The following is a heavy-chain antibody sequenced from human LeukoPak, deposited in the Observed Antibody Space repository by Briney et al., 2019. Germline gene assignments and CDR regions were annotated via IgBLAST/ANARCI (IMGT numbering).Heavy chain of an antibody. D-gene: IGHD3-10*01. V-gene: IGHV3-30*02. CDR2: IRYDGSTT. Sequence: GGSLRLSCAASGFTFSYYDMHWVRQAPGKGLEWVAFIRYDGSTTFYADSMKGRFTISRYNSKNALYLQMNSLRPEDTAVYYCVKRTKSGSGTFPLDPWGQGTLVTVSS. CDR3: VKRTKSGSGTFPLDP. J-gene: IGHJ5*02. CDR1: GFTFSYYD.